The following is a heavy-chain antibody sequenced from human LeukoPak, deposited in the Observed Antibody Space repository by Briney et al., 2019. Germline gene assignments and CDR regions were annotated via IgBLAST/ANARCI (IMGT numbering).Heavy chain of an antibody. D-gene: IGHD2-2*02. V-gene: IGHV4-59*01. CDR1: GGSISSYY. Sequence: SETLSLTXTVSGGSISSYYWSWIRQPPGKGLEWIGYIYYSGSTNYNPSLKSRVTISVDTSKNQFSLKLSSVTAADTAVYYCARDLRDCSSTSCYMDHDAFDIWGQGTMVTVSS. J-gene: IGHJ3*02. CDR3: ARDLRDCSSTSCYMDHDAFDI. CDR2: IYYSGST.